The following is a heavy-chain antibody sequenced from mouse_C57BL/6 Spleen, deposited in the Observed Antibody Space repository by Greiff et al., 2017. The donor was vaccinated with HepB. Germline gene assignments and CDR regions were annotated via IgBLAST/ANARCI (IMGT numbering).Heavy chain of an antibody. D-gene: IGHD1-1*01. CDR2: ISDGGSYT. V-gene: IGHV5-4*03. CDR3: ASEMDYGSSYDAMDY. Sequence: EVKLQESGGGLVKPGGSLKLSCAASGFTFSSYAMSWVRQTPEKRLEWVATISDGGSYTYYPDNVKGRFTISRDNAKNNLYLQMSHLKSEDTAMYYCASEMDYGSSYDAMDYWGQGTSVTVSS. J-gene: IGHJ4*01. CDR1: GFTFSSYA.